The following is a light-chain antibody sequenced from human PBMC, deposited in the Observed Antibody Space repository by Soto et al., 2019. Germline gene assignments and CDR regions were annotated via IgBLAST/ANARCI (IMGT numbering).Light chain of an antibody. Sequence: DIQMTQSPSTLSASVGDTVTITCRASQSISTYLAWYQQNPGKAPKILMYDASSLESGVPPRFSGSGSGTEFTIPISSLQPDDFATYYCQHYNDNSGTFGQGNKLEIK. J-gene: IGKJ2*01. CDR3: QHYNDNSGT. CDR2: DAS. V-gene: IGKV1-5*01. CDR1: QSISTY.